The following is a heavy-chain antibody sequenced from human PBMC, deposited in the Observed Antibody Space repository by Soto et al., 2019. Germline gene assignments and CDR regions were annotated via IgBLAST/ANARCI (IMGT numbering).Heavy chain of an antibody. D-gene: IGHD3-10*01. CDR1: GFTFSSYA. Sequence: GGSLRLSCAASGFTFSSYAMNWVRQAPGKGLEWVSVITGSGDATYYADSVKGRFTISRDNSKNTLYVQMNSLRAEDTAVYYCAKERTYYYGSGSYHHYGMDVWGQGTTVTVSS. V-gene: IGHV3-23*01. J-gene: IGHJ6*02. CDR3: AKERTYYYGSGSYHHYGMDV. CDR2: ITGSGDAT.